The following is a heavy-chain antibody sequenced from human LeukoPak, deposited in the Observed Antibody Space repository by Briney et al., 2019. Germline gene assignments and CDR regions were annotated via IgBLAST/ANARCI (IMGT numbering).Heavy chain of an antibody. D-gene: IGHD2-15*01. Sequence: GASVKVSCKASGYTFTSYYMHWVRQAPGQGLEWMGIINPSGGSASYAQKFQGRVTMTRDTSTSTVYMELSSLRSEDTAVYYCARDHRLVVAGFDPWGQGTLVTVSS. J-gene: IGHJ5*02. CDR3: ARDHRLVVAGFDP. V-gene: IGHV1-46*01. CDR2: INPSGGSA. CDR1: GYTFTSYY.